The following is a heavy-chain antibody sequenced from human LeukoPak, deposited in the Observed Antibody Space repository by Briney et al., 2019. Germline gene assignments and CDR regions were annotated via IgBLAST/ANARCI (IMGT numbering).Heavy chain of an antibody. J-gene: IGHJ4*02. V-gene: IGHV4-59*01. CDR2: IHYTGST. CDR1: GGSLNAYY. CDR3: ARWAYCGGDCYFLDY. D-gene: IGHD2-21*02. Sequence: SETLSLTCTVSGGSLNAYYWAWIRQPPEKGLEWIGHIHYTGSTTYSPSLNSRVTISLDTSKNQFSLRLGSVTAADTAVYYCARWAYCGGDCYFLDYWGQGTLVIVSS.